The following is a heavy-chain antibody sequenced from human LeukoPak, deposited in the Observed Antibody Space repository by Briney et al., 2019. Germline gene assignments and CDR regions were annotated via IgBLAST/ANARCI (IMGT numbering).Heavy chain of an antibody. J-gene: IGHJ4*02. CDR1: GFTFSDYY. CDR2: ISSSGSTI. Sequence: PGGSLRLSCAASGFTFSDYYMSWIRQAPGKGLEWVSYISSSGSTIYYADSVKGRFTISRDNAKNSLHLQMNSLRAEDAAVYYCARDRERWLQSWVENWGQGTLVTVSS. V-gene: IGHV3-11*01. D-gene: IGHD5-24*01. CDR3: ARDRERWLQSWVEN.